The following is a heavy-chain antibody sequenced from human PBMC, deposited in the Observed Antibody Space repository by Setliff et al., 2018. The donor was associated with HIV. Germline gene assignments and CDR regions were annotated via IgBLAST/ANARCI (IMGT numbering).Heavy chain of an antibody. CDR2: ISASSVNT. D-gene: IGHD6-13*01. Sequence: ASVKVSCKASGYTFINYHITWVRQAPGQGLEWVGSISASSVNTNYTQGRVTMTTDTSTSTAYMELRSLRSDDSAVYYCARVPVSSYYYYMDVWGEGTTVTVSS. J-gene: IGHJ6*03. CDR1: GYTFINYH. CDR3: ARVPVSSYYYYMDV. V-gene: IGHV1-18*01.